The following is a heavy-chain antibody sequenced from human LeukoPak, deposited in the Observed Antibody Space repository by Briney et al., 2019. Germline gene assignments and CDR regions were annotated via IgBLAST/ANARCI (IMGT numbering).Heavy chain of an antibody. D-gene: IGHD6-13*01. Sequence: SETLSLTCSVSGYSISSGYFWGWIRQPPGKGLEWIGSIYYSGSTYYNPSLKSRVTISVDTSKNQFSLKLSSVTAADTAVYYCARTGPHHLYSSSWYFVYWGQGTLVTVSS. CDR2: IYYSGST. J-gene: IGHJ4*02. CDR1: GYSISSGYF. V-gene: IGHV4-38-2*02. CDR3: ARTGPHHLYSSSWYFVY.